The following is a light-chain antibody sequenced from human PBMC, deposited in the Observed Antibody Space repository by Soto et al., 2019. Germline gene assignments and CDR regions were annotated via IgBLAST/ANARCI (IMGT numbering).Light chain of an antibody. CDR2: GAS. J-gene: IGKJ4*01. V-gene: IGKV3-15*01. Sequence: EIAMTQSPATLSVSPGERATLSCRASQSVNSNLAWYQQKPGQDPRLLIYGASSRATGIPARFSGSGSGTEFTVTISSLQSEDFAVYYCQQYNTWPLTFGEGTKVEIK. CDR3: QQYNTWPLT. CDR1: QSVNSN.